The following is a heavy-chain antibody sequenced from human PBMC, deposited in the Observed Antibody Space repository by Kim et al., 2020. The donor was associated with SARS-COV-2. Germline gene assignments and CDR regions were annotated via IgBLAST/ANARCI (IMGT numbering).Heavy chain of an antibody. CDR3: ARDLGATVVTAMFDY. D-gene: IGHD1-26*01. Sequence: GGSLRLSCAASGFTFSSYAMHWVRQAPGKGLEWVAVISYDGSNKYYADSVKGRFTISRDNSKNTLYLQMNSLRAEDTAVYYCARDLGATVVTAMFDYWGQGTLVTVSS. V-gene: IGHV3-30*04. J-gene: IGHJ4*02. CDR2: ISYDGSNK. CDR1: GFTFSSYA.